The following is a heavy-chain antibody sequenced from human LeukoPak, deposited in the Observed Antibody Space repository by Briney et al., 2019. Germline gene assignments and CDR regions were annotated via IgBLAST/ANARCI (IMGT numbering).Heavy chain of an antibody. V-gene: IGHV3-30*18. Sequence: GGSLRLSCAASGFTFSSYAMHWVRQAPGKGLEWVAVISHDGTNKNYGDSVKGRFTISRDNSENTIHLQMNSLRPEDTAVYYCAKDYGWFYHGGLYYYGMDAWGQGTTVTVSS. D-gene: IGHD3-16*01. CDR1: GFTFSSYA. CDR3: AKDYGWFYHGGLYYYGMDA. CDR2: ISHDGTNK. J-gene: IGHJ6*02.